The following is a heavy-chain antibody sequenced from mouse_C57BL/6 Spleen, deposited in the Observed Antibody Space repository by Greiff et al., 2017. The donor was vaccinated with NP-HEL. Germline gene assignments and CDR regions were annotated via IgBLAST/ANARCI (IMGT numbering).Heavy chain of an antibody. CDR1: GFTFSSYA. D-gene: IGHD1-1*01. Sequence: DVHLVESGGGLVKPGGSLKLSCAASGFTFSSYAMSWVRQTPEKRLEWVATISDGGSYTYYPDNVKGRFTISRDNAKNNLYLQMSHLKSEDTAMYYCARDGGYYYGSSYYAMDYWGQGTSVTVSS. CDR2: ISDGGSYT. J-gene: IGHJ4*01. V-gene: IGHV5-4*01. CDR3: ARDGGYYYGSSYYAMDY.